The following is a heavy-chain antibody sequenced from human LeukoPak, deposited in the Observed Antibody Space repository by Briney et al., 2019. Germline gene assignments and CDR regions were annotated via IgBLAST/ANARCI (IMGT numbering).Heavy chain of an antibody. J-gene: IGHJ4*02. CDR2: ISSSGSTI. D-gene: IGHD2-21*02. V-gene: IGHV3-11*04. CDR1: GFTFSDYY. CDR3: AREAAHCGGDCYDF. Sequence: GGSLRLSCAASGFTFSDYYMSWIRQAPGKGLEWVSYISSSGSTIYYADSVKGRFTISRDNAKNSLYLQMNSLTVEDTALYYCAREAAHCGGDCYDFWGQGILVTVSS.